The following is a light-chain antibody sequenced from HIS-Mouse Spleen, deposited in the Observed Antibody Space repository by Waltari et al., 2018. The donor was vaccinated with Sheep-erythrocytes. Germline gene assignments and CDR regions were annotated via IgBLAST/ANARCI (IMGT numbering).Light chain of an antibody. Sequence: QSALTQPRSVSVSPGQSVTISCTGTSSDVGGYHYVPCYQQHPGKAPNLMIYAVSKRPSGVPDRFSGSKSGNTASLTISGLQAEDEADYYCCSYAGSYNHVFATGTKVTVL. V-gene: IGLV2-11*01. CDR1: SSDVGGYHY. CDR3: CSYAGSYNHV. CDR2: AVS. J-gene: IGLJ1*01.